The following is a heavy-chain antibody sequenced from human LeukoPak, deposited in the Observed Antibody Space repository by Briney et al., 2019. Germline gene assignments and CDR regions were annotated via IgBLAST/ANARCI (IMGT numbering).Heavy chain of an antibody. Sequence: RSSLRLSCAASGFTFSNYGIHWVRQAPGKGLEWVALIWYDGSNKYFADSVKGQSTISRDNSKNTLYLQMNSLTAEDTALYYCARAGLGAAADVWGQGTLVTVSS. D-gene: IGHD6-13*01. J-gene: IGHJ4*02. CDR2: IWYDGSNK. CDR1: GFTFSNYG. CDR3: ARAGLGAAADV. V-gene: IGHV3-33*01.